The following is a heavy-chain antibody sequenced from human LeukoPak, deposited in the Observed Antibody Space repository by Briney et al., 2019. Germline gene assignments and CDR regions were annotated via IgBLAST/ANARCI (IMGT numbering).Heavy chain of an antibody. Sequence: ASVKVSCKASGYTFTGYYMHWVRQAPGQGLEWMGWINPNSGGTNYAQKFQGRVTMTRDTSISTAYMELSSLRSDDTAVYYCARDPLLGEGFDPWGQGTLVTVSS. J-gene: IGHJ5*02. D-gene: IGHD2/OR15-2a*01. CDR1: GYTFTGYY. CDR3: ARDPLLGEGFDP. CDR2: INPNSGGT. V-gene: IGHV1-2*02.